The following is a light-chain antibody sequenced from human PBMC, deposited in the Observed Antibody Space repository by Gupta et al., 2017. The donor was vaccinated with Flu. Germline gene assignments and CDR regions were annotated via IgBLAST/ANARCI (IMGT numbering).Light chain of an antibody. CDR1: QSVSSY. CDR3: QQRTEWPRT. Sequence: EIVLTQSPATLSLSPGERATLSCRASQSVSSYLAWYQQRPGQPPRLLIYGASNSAPGIPGRFSGSGSGTDFTLTISSLEPEDFAVDYCQQRTEWPRTFGPWTKVDIK. CDR2: GAS. V-gene: IGKV3-11*01. J-gene: IGKJ3*01.